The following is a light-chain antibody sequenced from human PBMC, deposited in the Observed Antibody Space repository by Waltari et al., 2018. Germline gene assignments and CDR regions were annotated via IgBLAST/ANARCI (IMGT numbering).Light chain of an antibody. Sequence: IWVKTSACTLSLAPGGRATLSSRASQSVSNNFLNWYQQKPGQSPRLLNYGASSRATGIPERFSRSGSGPAFSLTIRRLEPEDFAVYYCPQYDSIVLTFGGGTKVEI. CDR1: QSVSNNF. CDR3: PQYDSIVLT. J-gene: IGKJ4*01. V-gene: IGKV3-20*01. CDR2: GAS.